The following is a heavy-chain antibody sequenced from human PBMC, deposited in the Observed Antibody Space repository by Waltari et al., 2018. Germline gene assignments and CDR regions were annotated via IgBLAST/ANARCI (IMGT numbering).Heavy chain of an antibody. CDR1: GLTFSNYW. J-gene: IGHJ4*02. CDR2: IKGDGSKR. D-gene: IGHD1-20*01. CDR3: ARDKSISGTTWGFDL. V-gene: IGHV3-7*03. Sequence: EVQLVESGGDLVQPGGSLRLSCVASGLTFSNYWMSWVRQAPGKGLEWVADIKGDGSKRYYVDSVKGRFTISRDNTKNSLYLEMNSLRVEDMAVYYCARDKSISGTTWGFDLWGQGTLVTISS.